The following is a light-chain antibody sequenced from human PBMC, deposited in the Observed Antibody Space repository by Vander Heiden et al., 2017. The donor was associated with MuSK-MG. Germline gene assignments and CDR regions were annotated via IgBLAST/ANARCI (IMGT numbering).Light chain of an antibody. CDR1: QNILYHSDNKNY. CDR2: WAY. J-gene: IGKJ2*01. Sequence: DIVMSQSPYSLAVSLGERATINCNSRQNILYHSDNKNYLAWYQHKPGQPPKLLIYWAYTRQSGVPDRFSGSGSVTDFTLTISSLQAEDVAVYYCQQDDSTPYTFGQGTKLEIK. V-gene: IGKV4-1*01. CDR3: QQDDSTPYT.